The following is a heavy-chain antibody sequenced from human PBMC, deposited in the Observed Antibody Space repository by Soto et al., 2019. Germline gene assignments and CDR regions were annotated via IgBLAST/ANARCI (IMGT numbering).Heavy chain of an antibody. CDR2: ISYDGSNK. Sequence: QVQLVESGGGVVQPGRSLRLSCAASGFTFSSYAMHWVRQAPGKGLEWVAVISYDGSNKYYADSVKGRFTISRDNSKNTLYLQMNSLRAEDTAVYYCARVRSAMVTAWFDPWGQGTLVTVSS. V-gene: IGHV3-30-3*01. CDR3: ARVRSAMVTAWFDP. CDR1: GFTFSSYA. J-gene: IGHJ5*02. D-gene: IGHD5-18*01.